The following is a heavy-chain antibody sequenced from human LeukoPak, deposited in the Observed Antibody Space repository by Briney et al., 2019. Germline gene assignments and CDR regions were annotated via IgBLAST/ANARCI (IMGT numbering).Heavy chain of an antibody. V-gene: IGHV4-59*01. CDR1: GVSINNYY. D-gene: IGHD2-2*01. J-gene: IGHJ4*02. Sequence: PSETLSLTCTVSGVSINNYYWSWIRQPPGKGLEWIGYIYYNGNTNNNPSLKSRVTISIDTSKTQLSLNLRSVTAPDTAVYYCARVAGYCAGTTCYAFYFDYWGQGTLVTVSS. CDR2: IYYNGNT. CDR3: ARVAGYCAGTTCYAFYFDY.